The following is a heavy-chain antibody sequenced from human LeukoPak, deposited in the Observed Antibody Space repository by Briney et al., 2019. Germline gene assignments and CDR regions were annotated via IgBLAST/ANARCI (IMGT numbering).Heavy chain of an antibody. D-gene: IGHD6-6*01. CDR2: INWNGGST. V-gene: IGHV3-20*04. CDR3: AREPYSSSSNWFDP. Sequence: GGSLRLSCTASGFTFRDYYVTWIRQAPGKGLEWVSGINWNGGSTGYADSVKGRFTISRDNAKNSLYLQMNSLRAEDTALYYCAREPYSSSSNWFDPWGQGTLVTVSS. J-gene: IGHJ5*02. CDR1: GFTFRDYY.